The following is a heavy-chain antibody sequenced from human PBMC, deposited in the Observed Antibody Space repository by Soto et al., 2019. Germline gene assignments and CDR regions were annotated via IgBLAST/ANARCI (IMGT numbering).Heavy chain of an antibody. CDR2: IIPIFGTA. CDR3: ASPSSGWSQGGMDV. V-gene: IGHV1-69*06. J-gene: IGHJ6*02. CDR1: GGTFSSYA. D-gene: IGHD6-19*01. Sequence: SVKVSCKASGGTFSSYAISWVRQAPGQGLEWMGGIIPIFGTANYAQKFQGRVTITADKSTSTAYMELSSLRSEDTAVYYCASPSSGWSQGGMDVWGQGTTVTVSS.